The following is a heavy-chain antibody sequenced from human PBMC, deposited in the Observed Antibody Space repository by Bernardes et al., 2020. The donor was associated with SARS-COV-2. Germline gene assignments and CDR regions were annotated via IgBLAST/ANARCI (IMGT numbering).Heavy chain of an antibody. CDR3: TRDPDALDF. V-gene: IGHV3-48*01. CDR1: GFTFSAYC. J-gene: IGHJ4*02. CDR2: ITRSSTPI. Sequence: GGSPRLSCAASGFTFSAYCMNWVRQAPGEGLEWVSYITRSSTPIHYADSVKGRFTISRDNAKNSLYLQMNSLSAEDTAVYYCTRDPDALDFWGQGTLVTVSS.